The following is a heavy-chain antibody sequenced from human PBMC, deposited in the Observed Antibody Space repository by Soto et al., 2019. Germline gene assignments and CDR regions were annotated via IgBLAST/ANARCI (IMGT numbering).Heavy chain of an antibody. CDR3: VIDGYYYDSSCYYYYFDY. Sequence: QVQLVQSGAEVKKPGSSVKVSCKASGGTFSSYAISWVRQAPGQGLEWMGGIIPIFGTANYAQKFQGRVTITAEESTITAYMELSSLRSEDRFVYYCVIDGYYYDSSCYYYYFDYWGQGTLVTVSS. CDR1: GGTFSSYA. D-gene: IGHD3-22*01. CDR2: IIPIFGTA. J-gene: IGHJ4*02. V-gene: IGHV1-69*12.